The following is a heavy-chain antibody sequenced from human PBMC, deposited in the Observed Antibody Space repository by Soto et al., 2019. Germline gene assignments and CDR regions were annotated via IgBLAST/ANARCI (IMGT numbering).Heavy chain of an antibody. CDR1: GFTLSTYG. CDR2: IRGRGGTT. V-gene: IGHV3-23*01. J-gene: IGHJ4*01. Sequence: PGGSLRLSCAASGFTLSTYGMTLVRQAPGKGLQWVSTIRGRGGTTYYADSVKGRFTISRDDSRNTLYLQMNSLRVEDTAVYFCAKDVNYDMLAGYYYYWGHGTLVTVSS. D-gene: IGHD3-9*01. CDR3: AKDVNYDMLAGYYYY.